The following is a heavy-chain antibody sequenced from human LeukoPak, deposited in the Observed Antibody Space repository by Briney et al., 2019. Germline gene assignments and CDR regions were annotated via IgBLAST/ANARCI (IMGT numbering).Heavy chain of an antibody. D-gene: IGHD5-24*01. Sequence: SETPSLTCTVSGHSISSGYYWGWIRQPPGKGLEWIGSIYHSGSTYYNPSLKSRVTISVDTSKNQFSLKLSSVTAADTAVYYCARAGGRRDGYNNPRWFDPWGQGTLVTVSS. CDR1: GHSISSGYY. CDR3: ARAGGRRDGYNNPRWFDP. V-gene: IGHV4-38-2*02. CDR2: IYHSGST. J-gene: IGHJ5*02.